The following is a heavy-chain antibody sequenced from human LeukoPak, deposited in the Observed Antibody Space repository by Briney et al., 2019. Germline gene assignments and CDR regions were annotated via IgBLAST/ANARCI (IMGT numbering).Heavy chain of an antibody. CDR2: IYDSGST. Sequence: SETLSLTCTVSGGSIRSSYYYWGWIRQPPGKGLEWIGSIYDSGSTYYNPSLKSRVTISVDRSKNQFSLKLSSVTAADTAVYYCARGSVGDYFDYWGQGTLVTVSS. V-gene: IGHV4-39*07. D-gene: IGHD1-26*01. J-gene: IGHJ4*02. CDR3: ARGSVGDYFDY. CDR1: GGSIRSSYYY.